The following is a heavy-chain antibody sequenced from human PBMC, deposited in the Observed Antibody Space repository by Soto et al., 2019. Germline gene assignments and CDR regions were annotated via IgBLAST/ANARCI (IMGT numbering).Heavy chain of an antibody. Sequence: QVQLQESGPGLVKPSETLSLTCTVSGGSINSYYWSWIRQPPGKGLEWIGYIYYSGSTNYDPSLKSRSPLPVDTSKNQFSLKLRSVTAADTAGYYCVRTNHFDYWGQGTLVPVSS. CDR3: VRTNHFDY. J-gene: IGHJ4*02. CDR2: IYYSGST. CDR1: GGSINSYY. V-gene: IGHV4-59*01.